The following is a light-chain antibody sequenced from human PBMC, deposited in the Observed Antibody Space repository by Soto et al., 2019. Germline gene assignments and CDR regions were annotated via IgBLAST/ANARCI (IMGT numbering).Light chain of an antibody. CDR3: QQDGTSPPIT. CDR1: QSVSSSY. V-gene: IGKV3-20*01. CDR2: GAS. J-gene: IGKJ5*01. Sequence: EIVLTQSPGTLSLSPGERATLSCRASQSVSSSYLAWYQQKPGQAPRLLIYGASSRATGIPDRFSGSGSETDFTLTISRLEPEDLAVYYCQQDGTSPPITFGQGTRLEIK.